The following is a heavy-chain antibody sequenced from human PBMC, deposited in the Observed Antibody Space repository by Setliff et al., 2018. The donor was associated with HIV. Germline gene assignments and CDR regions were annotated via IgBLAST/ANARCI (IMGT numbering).Heavy chain of an antibody. CDR2: INHSANT. D-gene: IGHD2-15*01. Sequence: SETLSLTCAVYGGSFSGNYWNWIRQPPGKGLEWIGEINHSANTNYSPSLKSRVTISVDTSKNQFSLKLNSVTAADTAVYYCARGAYCGGASCSLTRFDPWGQGTLVT. CDR3: ARGAYCGGASCSLTRFDP. CDR1: GGSFSGNY. V-gene: IGHV4-34*01. J-gene: IGHJ5*02.